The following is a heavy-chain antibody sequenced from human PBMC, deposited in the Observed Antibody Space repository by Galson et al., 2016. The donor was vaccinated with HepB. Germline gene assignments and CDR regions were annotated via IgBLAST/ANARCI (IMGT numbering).Heavy chain of an antibody. V-gene: IGHV4-31*03. CDR1: GWSISSGGPY. J-gene: IGHJ4*02. CDR3: ARGLNYSHSCYSDQ. Sequence: TLSLTCSVSGWSISSGGPYWTWIRQHPDKALEWIGSIYYSGSTYYNPSLKSRLTIPVDTSKNQFSLRLSLVTAADTAIYYCARGLNYSHSCYSDQWGQGTLVTVSS. D-gene: IGHD3-22*01. CDR2: IYYSGST.